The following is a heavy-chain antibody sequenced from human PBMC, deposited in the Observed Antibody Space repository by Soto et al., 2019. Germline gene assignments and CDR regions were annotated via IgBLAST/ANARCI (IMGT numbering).Heavy chain of an antibody. CDR2: IYYSGST. J-gene: IGHJ5*02. V-gene: IGHV4-30-4*01. Sequence: QVQLQEPGPGLVKPSQTLSLTCTVSGGSISNGDSYWSWIRQPPGKGLEWIGYIYYSGSTYYNPSLKSRVTVSVDTSKIRFSLELGSVTAADTAVYYCARVLGDTVTVVVRFDPWGQGTLVTVSS. CDR3: ARVLGDTVTVVVRFDP. D-gene: IGHD3-22*01. CDR1: GGSISNGDSY.